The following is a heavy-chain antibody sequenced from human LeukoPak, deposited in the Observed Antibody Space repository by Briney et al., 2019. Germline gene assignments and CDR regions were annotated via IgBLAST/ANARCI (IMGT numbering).Heavy chain of an antibody. CDR3: ARDPSAVAGFFDY. CDR2: IYVSGST. J-gene: IGHJ4*02. V-gene: IGHV4-4*07. CDR1: GGSISSYY. Sequence: SETLSLTCTVSGGSISSYYWSWIRQPAGQGREWIGRIYVSGSTNYNPSLRTRVTMSEDTSKNQISLKLTSVTAADTAVYFCARDPSAVAGFFDYWGQGTLVTVSS. D-gene: IGHD6-19*01.